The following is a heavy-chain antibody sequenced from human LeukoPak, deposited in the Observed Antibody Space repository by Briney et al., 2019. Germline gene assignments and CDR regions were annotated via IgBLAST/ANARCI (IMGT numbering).Heavy chain of an antibody. CDR1: GFPFGDYA. J-gene: IGHJ4*02. CDR2: IRSQAYGGTT. D-gene: IGHD3-22*01. V-gene: IGHV3-49*04. CDR3: TRAGYSYYYDSSGKIDY. Sequence: GGSLRLFCTSSGFPFGDYAMSWVRQARRKGLVWVGFIRSQAYGGTTEYAASVKGRFTISRDDSKSIAYLQMNSLKTEDTAVYYCTRAGYSYYYDSSGKIDYWGQGTLVTVSS.